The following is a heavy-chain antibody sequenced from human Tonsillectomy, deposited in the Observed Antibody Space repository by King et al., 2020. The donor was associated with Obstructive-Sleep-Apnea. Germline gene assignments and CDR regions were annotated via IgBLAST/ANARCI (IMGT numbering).Heavy chain of an antibody. J-gene: IGHJ5*02. CDR3: ARQPGYCSGGDCYSGWFDP. Sequence: QLQESGPGLVKPSETLSLTCTVSGGSISSSSYYWGWIRQPPGKGLEWIGSIYYSGSTYYNPSLKSRVTISVDTSKNQFSLNLSSVTAADTAVYYCARQPGYCSGGDCYSGWFDPWGQGTLVTVSS. CDR2: IYYSGST. CDR1: GGSISSSSYY. D-gene: IGHD2-15*01. V-gene: IGHV4-39*01.